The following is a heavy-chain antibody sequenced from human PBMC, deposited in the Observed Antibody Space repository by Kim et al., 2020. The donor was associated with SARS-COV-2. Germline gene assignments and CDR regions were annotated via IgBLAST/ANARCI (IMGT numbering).Heavy chain of an antibody. CDR2: IGTAGDA. Sequence: GGSLRLSCAASGFTFSSYDMHWVRQATGKGLEWVSAIGTAGDAYYPGSVKGRFTISRENAKNSLYLQMNSLRAGDTAVYYCARGRNPRSEYYDFWSGSDDAFDIWGQGTMVTVSS. CDR1: GFTFSSYD. CDR3: ARGRNPRSEYYDFWSGSDDAFDI. D-gene: IGHD3-3*01. J-gene: IGHJ3*02. V-gene: IGHV3-13*01.